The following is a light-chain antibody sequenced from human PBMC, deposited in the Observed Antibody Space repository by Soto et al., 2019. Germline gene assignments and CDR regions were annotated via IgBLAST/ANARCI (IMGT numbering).Light chain of an antibody. CDR2: DVS. CDR1: NSDIGHYNY. J-gene: IGLJ2*01. Sequence: QSALTQPRSVSGSPGQSVTLSCTGTNSDIGHYNYVSWYQQHPGKAPKVMIYDVSKRPSGVPDRFSGSKSGNTVSLTISGLQAEDEADYYCCSYAGSYTFVFGGGTKLTVL. CDR3: CSYAGSYTFV. V-gene: IGLV2-11*01.